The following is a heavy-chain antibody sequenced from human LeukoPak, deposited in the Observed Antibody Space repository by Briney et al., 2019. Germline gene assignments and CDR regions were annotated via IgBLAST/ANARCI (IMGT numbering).Heavy chain of an antibody. J-gene: IGHJ4*02. D-gene: IGHD5-18*01. CDR3: AKDRGGYSSGWDF. CDR2: ISGSGGGT. Sequence: QPGGSLRLSCVASGFTFTSYWMSWVRQAPGKGLEWVSAISGSGGGTYYADSVKGRFTISRDNSKNTLSLQMNSLRAEDTAVYYCAKDRGGYSSGWDFWGQGTLVTVSS. V-gene: IGHV3-23*01. CDR1: GFTFTSYW.